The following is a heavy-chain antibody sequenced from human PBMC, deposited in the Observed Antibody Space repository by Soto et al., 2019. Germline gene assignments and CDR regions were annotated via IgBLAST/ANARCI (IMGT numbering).Heavy chain of an antibody. D-gene: IGHD2-15*01. J-gene: IGHJ5*02. CDR2: IYPGDSDT. Sequence: GESLKISCKGSGYSFTNCWIGWVRQMPGKGLEWMGIIYPGDSDTRYSPSFQGQVTISADKSINTAYLQWSSLKASDTAMYYCATLRYCSGGSCYSRGWFDPWGQGTLVTVSS. V-gene: IGHV5-51*01. CDR1: GYSFTNCW. CDR3: ATLRYCSGGSCYSRGWFDP.